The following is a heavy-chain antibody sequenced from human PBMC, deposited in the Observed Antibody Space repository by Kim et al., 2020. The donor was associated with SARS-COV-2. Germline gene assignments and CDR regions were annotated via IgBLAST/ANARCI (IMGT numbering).Heavy chain of an antibody. CDR2: I. J-gene: IGHJ4*02. Sequence: IYYASAMNGRFAITRDNAKKSLYLQMNSRGTEDTAVYYCAGDSSGCFYMDYWGQGTLVTVSS. D-gene: IGHD6-19*01. V-gene: IGHV3-21*01. CDR3: AGDSSGCFYMDY.